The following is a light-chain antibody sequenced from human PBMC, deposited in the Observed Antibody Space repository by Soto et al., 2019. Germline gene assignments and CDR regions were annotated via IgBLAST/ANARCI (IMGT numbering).Light chain of an antibody. V-gene: IGLV1-44*01. J-gene: IGLJ1*01. CDR3: AAWDDSLNGSV. CDR2: TNN. CDR1: SSNIGLNT. Sequence: QSVLTQPPSASGTPGQTVTISCSGSSSNIGLNTVNWYQHLPGTAPKLLIYTNNQRPAGVPDRFSGSKSGTSASLAISGLQSEDEADYYCAAWDDSLNGSVFGTGTKVTVL.